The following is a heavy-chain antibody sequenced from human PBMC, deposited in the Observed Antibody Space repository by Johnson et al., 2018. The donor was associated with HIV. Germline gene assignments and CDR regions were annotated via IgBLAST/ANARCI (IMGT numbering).Heavy chain of an antibody. V-gene: IGHV3-30*04. J-gene: IGHJ3*02. D-gene: IGHD6-13*01. Sequence: QVQLVESGGGVVQPGRSLGLSCTASGFTFSRNAMHWVRQAPGKGLEWVAVISFDGTNKHYGDSVRGRFTISRDNSKNTLYLQMNSLRAEDTAVYYCARGIAAAGSDAFDIWGQGTMVTVSS. CDR2: ISFDGTNK. CDR3: ARGIAAAGSDAFDI. CDR1: GFTFSRNA.